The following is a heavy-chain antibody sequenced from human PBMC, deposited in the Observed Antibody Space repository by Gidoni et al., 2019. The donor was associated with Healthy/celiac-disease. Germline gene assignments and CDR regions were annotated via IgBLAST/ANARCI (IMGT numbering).Heavy chain of an antibody. V-gene: IGHV3-30-3*01. CDR3: ARGPAVVVAAWYFDY. Sequence: QVQLVESGGGVVQPGRSLRLSCAASGFTFSSYAMHWVRQAPGKGLEWVAVISYDGSNKYYADSVKGRFTISRDNAKNTLYLQMNSLRAEDTAVYYCARGPAVVVAAWYFDYWGQGTLVTVSS. CDR1: GFTFSSYA. CDR2: ISYDGSNK. J-gene: IGHJ4*02. D-gene: IGHD2-15*01.